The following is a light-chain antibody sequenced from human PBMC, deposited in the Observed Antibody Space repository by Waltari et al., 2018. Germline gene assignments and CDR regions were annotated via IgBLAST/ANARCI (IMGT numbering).Light chain of an antibody. J-gene: IGKJ1*01. CDR2: AAS. V-gene: IGKV1-39*01. CDR3: QQSYSSPAT. CDR1: QSISSY. Sequence: DIQITQSPSSLPASVGERVTITCRARQSISSYLNWYPQKPGKAPKLLIYAASSLQSGVPSRFSGSGSGTDFTLTISSLQPEDFATYYCQQSYSSPATFGQGTKVEIK.